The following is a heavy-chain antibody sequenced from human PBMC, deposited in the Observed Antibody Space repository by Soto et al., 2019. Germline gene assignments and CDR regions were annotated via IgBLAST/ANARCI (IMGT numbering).Heavy chain of an antibody. CDR2: ISSSSYI. J-gene: IGHJ6*04. V-gene: IGHV3-21*01. Sequence: GGSLRLSCAASGFTFSSYGMHWVRQAPGKGLEWVSSISSSSYIYYADSVKGRFTISRDNAKNSLYLQMNSLRAEDTAVYYCASAGKWPASAVWGKGTTVTVSS. CDR1: GFTFSSYG. CDR3: ASAGKWPASAV. D-gene: IGHD5-12*01.